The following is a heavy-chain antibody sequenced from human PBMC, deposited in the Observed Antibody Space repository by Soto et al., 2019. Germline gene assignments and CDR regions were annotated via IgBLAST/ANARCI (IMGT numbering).Heavy chain of an antibody. Sequence: QIQLVQSGAEVKKPGASVKVSCKASGYTFTTYGITWLRQAPGQGLEWMGWISAYDGNTNYAQKLQGRVSMTTDPSTNTAYMEVWSLRSDDTAVYYCARDPATAYSSSSFDYWGQGTLVTVSS. CDR2: ISAYDGNT. J-gene: IGHJ4*02. D-gene: IGHD6-6*01. V-gene: IGHV1-18*04. CDR3: ARDPATAYSSSSFDY. CDR1: GYTFTTYG.